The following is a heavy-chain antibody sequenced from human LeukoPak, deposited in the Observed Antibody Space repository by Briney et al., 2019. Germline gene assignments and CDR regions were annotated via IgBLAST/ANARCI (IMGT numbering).Heavy chain of an antibody. D-gene: IGHD7-27*01. CDR3: ARASPGVDAFDI. CDR2: ISSSGSTI. J-gene: IGHJ3*02. Sequence: GESLRLSXAASGFTFSDYYMSWIRQPPGKGLEWVSYISSSGSTIYYADSVKGRFTISRDNAKNSLYLQMNSLRAEDTAVYYCARASPGVDAFDIWGQGTMVTVSS. CDR1: GFTFSDYY. V-gene: IGHV3-11*04.